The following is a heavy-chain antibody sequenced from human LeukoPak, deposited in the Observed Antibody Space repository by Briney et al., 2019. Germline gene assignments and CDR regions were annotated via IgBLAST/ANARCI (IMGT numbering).Heavy chain of an antibody. J-gene: IGHJ4*02. CDR3: ARARGPSRVRQEFDY. Sequence: GGSLRLSCAASGFTFSSYDMHWVRQATGKGLEWVSAIGTAGDTYYPGSVEGRFTISRENAKNSLYLQMNSLRAGDTAVYYCARARGPSRVRQEFDYWGQGTLVTVSS. CDR1: GFTFSSYD. CDR2: IGTAGDT. V-gene: IGHV3-13*01.